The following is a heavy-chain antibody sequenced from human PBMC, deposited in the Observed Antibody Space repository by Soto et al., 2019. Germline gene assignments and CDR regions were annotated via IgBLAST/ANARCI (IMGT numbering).Heavy chain of an antibody. CDR3: AREYYAEKFSFCGMDV. Sequence: SETLSLTCTVSGGPISSGGYYWSWIRQHPGKGLEWIGYIYYSGSTYYNPSLKSRVTISVDTSKNQFSLKLSSVTAADTAVYYCAREYYAEKFSFCGMDVWGQGTTVTVSS. V-gene: IGHV4-31*03. CDR1: GGPISSGGYY. J-gene: IGHJ6*02. D-gene: IGHD1-26*01. CDR2: IYYSGST.